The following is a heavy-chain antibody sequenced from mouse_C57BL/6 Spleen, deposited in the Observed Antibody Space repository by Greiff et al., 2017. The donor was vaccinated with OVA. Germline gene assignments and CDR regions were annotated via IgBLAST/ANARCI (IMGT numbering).Heavy chain of an antibody. J-gene: IGHJ3*01. CDR2: ITPNYGTT. D-gene: IGHD4-1*01. CDR1: GYSFTDYN. CDR3: ASGTGTWFAY. Sequence: VQLKESGPELVKPGASVKISCKASGYSFTDYNMNWVKQSNGKSLEWIGVITPNYGTTSYNQKFKGKATLTVDQSSSTAYMQLNSLTSEDSAVYYCASGTGTWFAYWGQGTLVTVSA. V-gene: IGHV1-39*01.